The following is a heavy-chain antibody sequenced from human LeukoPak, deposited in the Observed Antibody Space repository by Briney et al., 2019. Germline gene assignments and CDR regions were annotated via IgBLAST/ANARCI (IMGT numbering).Heavy chain of an antibody. D-gene: IGHD6-13*01. CDR3: ARSDTYIAADAFDL. CDR1: GYTFTTYD. V-gene: IGHV1-8*01. CDR2: MNPNSGNT. J-gene: IGHJ3*01. Sequence: ASVKFSCKASGYTFTTYDINWVRQASGRGLEWLGWMNPNSGNTGYAQKFQGRVIMTRDTSINTAYMELSSLRSDDTAVYYCARSDTYIAADAFDLWGQGTMVTVSP.